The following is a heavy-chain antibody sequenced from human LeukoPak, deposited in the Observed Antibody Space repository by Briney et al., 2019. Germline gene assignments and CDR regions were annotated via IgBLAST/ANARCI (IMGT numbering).Heavy chain of an antibody. CDR1: GGTFSSYG. CDR2: IIPIFGTA. Sequence: AASVKVSCKTSGGTFSSYGITWVRQAPGQGLEWMGGIIPIFGTANYAQKFQGRVTITADESTSTVYMEMSSLRSEDTAVYYCARGVVAATVKFDYWGQGTLVTVSS. J-gene: IGHJ4*02. D-gene: IGHD2-15*01. CDR3: ARGVVAATVKFDY. V-gene: IGHV1-69*13.